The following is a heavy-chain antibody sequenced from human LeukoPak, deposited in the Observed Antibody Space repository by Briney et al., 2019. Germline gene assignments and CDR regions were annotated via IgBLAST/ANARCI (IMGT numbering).Heavy chain of an antibody. D-gene: IGHD6-19*01. Sequence: SETLSLTCTVSGGSISSYYWSWIRQPPGKGLEWIGYIYYSGSTNYNPSLKSRVTISVDTSKNQFSLKLSSVTAADTAVYYCARMVRGWYNYFDCWGQGTLVTVSS. CDR1: GGSISSYY. J-gene: IGHJ4*02. CDR2: IYYSGST. CDR3: ARMVRGWYNYFDC. V-gene: IGHV4-59*01.